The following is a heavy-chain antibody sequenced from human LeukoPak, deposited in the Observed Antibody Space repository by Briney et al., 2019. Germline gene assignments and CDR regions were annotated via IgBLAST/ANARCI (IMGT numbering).Heavy chain of an antibody. D-gene: IGHD1-26*01. CDR3: ARGALGATLPPPHFDY. J-gene: IGHJ4*02. V-gene: IGHV1-2*02. CDR2: INPNSGGT. CDR1: GYTFTGYY. Sequence: GASVKVSCKASGYTFTGYYMHWVRQAPGQGLERMGWINPNSGGTNYAQKFQGRVTMTRDTSISTAYIELSRLRSDDTAVYYCARGALGATLPPPHFDYWGQGTLVTVSS.